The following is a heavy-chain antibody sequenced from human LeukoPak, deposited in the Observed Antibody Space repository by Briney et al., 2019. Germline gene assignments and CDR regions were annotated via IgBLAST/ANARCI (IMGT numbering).Heavy chain of an antibody. J-gene: IGHJ3*02. CDR3: ARGVGKQLTPYYYDSSGFGDAFDI. CDR1: GYTFTSYD. Sequence: ASVKVSCKASGYTFTSYDINWVRQATGQGLEWMGWMNPNSGNTGYAQEFQGRVTITRDTSASTAYMELSSLRSEDMAVYYCARGVGKQLTPYYYDSSGFGDAFDIWGQGTMVTVSS. V-gene: IGHV1-8*03. D-gene: IGHD3-22*01. CDR2: MNPNSGNT.